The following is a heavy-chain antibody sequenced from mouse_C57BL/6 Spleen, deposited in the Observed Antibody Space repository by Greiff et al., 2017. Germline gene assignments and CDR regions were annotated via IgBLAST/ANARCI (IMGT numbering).Heavy chain of an antibody. CDR3: ARGVYGNYLYWYFDV. J-gene: IGHJ1*03. CDR1: GYPFTSYW. D-gene: IGHD2-1*01. V-gene: IGHV1-53*01. CDR2: INPSNGGT. Sequence: QVQLQQPGTELVKPGASVKLSCKASGYPFTSYWMHWVKQRPGQGLEWIGNINPSNGGTNYNEKFKSKATLTVDKSSSTAYMQLSSLTSEDSAVYYCARGVYGNYLYWYFDVWGTGTTVTVSS.